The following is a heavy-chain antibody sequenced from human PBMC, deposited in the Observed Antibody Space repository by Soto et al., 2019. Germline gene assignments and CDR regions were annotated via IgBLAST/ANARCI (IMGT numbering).Heavy chain of an antibody. D-gene: IGHD2-15*01. Sequence: SETLSLTCSVSGGSISSYYWSWIRQPPGKGLEWIGYIYYSGSTNYNPSLKSQVTISVDTSKNQFSLKLSSVTAADTAVYYCAREYCSGGSCYRDVFDIWGQGTMVTVSS. J-gene: IGHJ3*02. V-gene: IGHV4-59*01. CDR1: GGSISSYY. CDR2: IYYSGST. CDR3: AREYCSGGSCYRDVFDI.